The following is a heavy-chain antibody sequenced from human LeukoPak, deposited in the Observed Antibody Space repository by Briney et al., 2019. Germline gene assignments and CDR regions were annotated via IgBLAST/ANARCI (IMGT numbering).Heavy chain of an antibody. J-gene: IGHJ4*02. D-gene: IGHD1-14*01. Sequence: SVKVSCKASGGTFSSYAISWVRQAPGQGLEWMGRIIPILGIANYAQKFQGRVTITADKSTSTAYMELSSLRSEDTAVYYCASLPEPRLHSDFDYRGQGTLVTVSS. CDR2: IIPILGIA. CDR1: GGTFSSYA. V-gene: IGHV1-69*04. CDR3: ASLPEPRLHSDFDY.